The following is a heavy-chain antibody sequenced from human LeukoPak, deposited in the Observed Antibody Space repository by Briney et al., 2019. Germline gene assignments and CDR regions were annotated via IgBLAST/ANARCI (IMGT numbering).Heavy chain of an antibody. CDR3: ARTIGYSYGYSDY. J-gene: IGHJ4*02. CDR1: GGSFSGYY. CDR2: INHSGST. V-gene: IGHV4-34*01. D-gene: IGHD5-18*01. Sequence: SETLSLTCAVYGGSFSGYYLSWIRQPPGKGLDWIGEINHSGSTNYNPSLKSRVTISVDTSKNQFSLKLSSVTAADTAVYYCARTIGYSYGYSDYWGQGTLVTVSS.